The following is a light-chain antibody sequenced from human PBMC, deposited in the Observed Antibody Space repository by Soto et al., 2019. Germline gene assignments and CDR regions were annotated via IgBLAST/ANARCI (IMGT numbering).Light chain of an antibody. J-gene: IGLJ1*01. CDR3: SALDDSLRGYV. Sequence: QSVLTQAPSASWTPGQRVTLSCSGSSFNIGSNYVYWYQQLPGTAPKLVIFRNDQRPSGIPDRISGSKSGTSASLAISGLRSEDEADYYCSALDDSLRGYVFGTGTKLTVL. CDR1: SFNIGSNY. CDR2: RND. V-gene: IGLV1-47*01.